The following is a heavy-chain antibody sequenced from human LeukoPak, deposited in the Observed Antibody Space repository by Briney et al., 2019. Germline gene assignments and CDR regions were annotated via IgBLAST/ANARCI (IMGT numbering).Heavy chain of an antibody. CDR2: IYYSGST. D-gene: IGHD4-17*01. Sequence: TLSLTCTVSGGSISSGGYYWSWIRQHPGKGLEWIGYIYYSGSTYYNPSLKSRVTISVDTSKNQFSLKLSSVTAADTAVYYCARDTDNGDYYYGMDVWGQGTTVTVSS. V-gene: IGHV4-31*03. CDR1: GGSISSGGYY. J-gene: IGHJ6*02. CDR3: ARDTDNGDYYYGMDV.